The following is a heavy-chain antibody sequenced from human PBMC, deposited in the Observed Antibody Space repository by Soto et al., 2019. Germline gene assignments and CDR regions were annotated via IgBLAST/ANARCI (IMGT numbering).Heavy chain of an antibody. CDR3: AKDAYNAAFDV. D-gene: IGHD1-1*01. CDR1: GFSFNIFG. Sequence: PGGSLRLSCATSGFSFNIFGMHWVRQAPDKALEWVGLISKNGDNQYYGDSAKGRFIISRDNPKNSLYLQLHSLRPDDTAVYYCAKDAYNAAFDVWGKGTMV. V-gene: IGHV3-30*18. J-gene: IGHJ3*01. CDR2: ISKNGDNQ.